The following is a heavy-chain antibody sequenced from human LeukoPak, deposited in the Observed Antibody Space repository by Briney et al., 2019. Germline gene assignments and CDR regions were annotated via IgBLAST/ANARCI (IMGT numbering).Heavy chain of an antibody. CDR2: ISGSGGST. J-gene: IGHJ6*02. CDR3: AKGIAAAGTMGVASYYAMDV. Sequence: GGSLRLSCAASGFTFSTYAMSWVRQAPGKGLEWVSAISGSGGSTYYADSVKGRFTISRDNSKNTLYLQMNSLRAGDTAVYYCAKGIAAAGTMGVASYYAMDVWGQGTTVTVSS. CDR1: GFTFSTYA. D-gene: IGHD6-13*01. V-gene: IGHV3-23*01.